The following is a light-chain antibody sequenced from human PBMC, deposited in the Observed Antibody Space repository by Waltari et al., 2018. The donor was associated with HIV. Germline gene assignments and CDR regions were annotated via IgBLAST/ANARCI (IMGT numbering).Light chain of an antibody. CDR3: QSYDSSLRASV. Sequence: QSALTQPPSVSGAPGQRVTISCTGNRSNIGAGFFVHWYQHLPGTAPKLLVYRYINLSSWVPDRFSGSKSGTSASLVITGLQAEDEAEYYCQSYDSSLRASVFGGGTKLTVL. V-gene: IGLV1-40*01. CDR1: RSNIGAGFF. J-gene: IGLJ2*01. CDR2: RYI.